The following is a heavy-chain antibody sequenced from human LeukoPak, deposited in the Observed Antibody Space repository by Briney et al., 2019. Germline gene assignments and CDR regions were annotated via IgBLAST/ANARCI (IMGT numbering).Heavy chain of an antibody. CDR2: IIPLFGSL. CDR3: ARVITIGQPPYYYYMDV. CDR1: GGTSGTNG. D-gene: IGHD3-10*01. J-gene: IGHJ6*03. Sequence: SVKVSCKASGGTSGTNGISWMRQAPGLGLEWMGGIIPLFGSLNYAQKFQGRVTITADESTTTAYMELSSLRSEDTAMYYCARVITIGQPPYYYYMDVWGKGTTVSVSS. V-gene: IGHV1-69*13.